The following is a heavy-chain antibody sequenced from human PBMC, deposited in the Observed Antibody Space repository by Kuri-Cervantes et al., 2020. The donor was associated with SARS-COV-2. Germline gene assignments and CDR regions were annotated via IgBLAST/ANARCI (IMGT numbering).Heavy chain of an antibody. CDR1: GFTFGDYA. Sequence: LSLTCTASGFTFGDYAMSWVRQAPGKGLEWVGFIRSKAYGGTTDYAASVKGRYTISRDDSKSIAYMQRNSLKTEDTAVYYCATGCTSGWYRRDFGFWGLGTLVTVSS. D-gene: IGHD6-19*01. V-gene: IGHV3-49*04. CDR3: ATGCTSGWYRRDFGF. J-gene: IGHJ4*02. CDR2: IRSKAYGGTT.